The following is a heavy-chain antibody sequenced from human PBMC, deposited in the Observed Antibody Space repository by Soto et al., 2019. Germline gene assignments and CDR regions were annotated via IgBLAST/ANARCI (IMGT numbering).Heavy chain of an antibody. V-gene: IGHV3-23*01. CDR2: ISGAGGNT. CDR3: AKQVRELARHFDY. CDR1: GFTFITYA. D-gene: IGHD1-26*01. Sequence: WGSLRLSCAASGFTFITYAISWFRHSPGKGLEWVSGISGAGGNTYYADSVKGRFTISRDNSKNTLSLQMNSLRADDTALYYCAKQVRELARHFDYWGQGTLVTVSS. J-gene: IGHJ4*02.